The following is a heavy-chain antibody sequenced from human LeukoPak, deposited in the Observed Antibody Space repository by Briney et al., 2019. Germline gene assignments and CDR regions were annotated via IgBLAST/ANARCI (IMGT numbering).Heavy chain of an antibody. CDR3: ARDPPPARIAVAGTDY. Sequence: GGSLRLSCAASGLTFSGYSMNWVRQAPGKGLEWVSSISSSSSYIYYADSVKGRFTISRDNAKNSLYLQMNSLRAEDTAVYYCARDPPPARIAVAGTDYWGQGTLVTVSS. J-gene: IGHJ4*02. CDR1: GLTFSGYS. CDR2: ISSSSSYI. V-gene: IGHV3-21*01. D-gene: IGHD6-19*01.